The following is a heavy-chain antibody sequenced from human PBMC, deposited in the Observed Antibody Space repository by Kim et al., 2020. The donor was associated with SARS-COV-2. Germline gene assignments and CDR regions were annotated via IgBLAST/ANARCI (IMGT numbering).Heavy chain of an antibody. CDR3: ARLGDYNWFDP. D-gene: IGHD3-3*01. V-gene: IGHV4-39*01. Sequence: SETLSLTCTVSGGSISSSSYYWGWIRQPPGKGLEWIGSIYYSGSTYYNPSLKSRVTISVDTSKNQFSLKLSSVTAADTAVYYCARLGDYNWFDPWGQGTL. CDR1: GGSISSSSYY. CDR2: IYYSGST. J-gene: IGHJ5*02.